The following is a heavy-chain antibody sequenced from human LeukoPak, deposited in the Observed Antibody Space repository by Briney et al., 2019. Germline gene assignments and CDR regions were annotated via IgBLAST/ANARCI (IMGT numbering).Heavy chain of an antibody. Sequence: QPGGSLRLSCAASGFTFSSYEMNWVRQAPGKGLEWVSYISSSGSTIYYADSVKGRFTISRDNAKNSLYLQMNSLRAEDTAVYYCARGPPSSGSPSHPPFDYWGQGTLVTVSS. CDR2: ISSSGSTI. J-gene: IGHJ4*02. V-gene: IGHV3-48*03. CDR3: ARGPPSSGSPSHPPFDY. CDR1: GFTFSSYE. D-gene: IGHD3-22*01.